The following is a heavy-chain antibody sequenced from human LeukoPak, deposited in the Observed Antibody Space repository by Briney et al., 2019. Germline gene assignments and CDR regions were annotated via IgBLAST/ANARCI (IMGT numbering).Heavy chain of an antibody. CDR3: ARGVGSSSSNWFDP. Sequence: RPSETLSLTCTVSGGSIRSQYWSWIRQSPGKGLEWIGRIDTSGKTNYNPSLKSRVTISIDKSKGQFSLKVNSVTAADTAVYYCARGVGSSSSNWFDPWGQGALVTVSS. D-gene: IGHD6-13*01. CDR1: GGSIRSQY. J-gene: IGHJ5*02. V-gene: IGHV4-4*07. CDR2: IDTSGKT.